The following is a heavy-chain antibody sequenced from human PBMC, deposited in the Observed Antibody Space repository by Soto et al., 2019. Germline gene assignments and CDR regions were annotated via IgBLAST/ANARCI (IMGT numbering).Heavy chain of an antibody. CDR1: GGSFKSGSYY. Sequence: QVLLQESGPRLVRPSETLSLTCTVSGGSFKSGSYYWSWVRQPPGKGLEWIGYVYYTGRTSYSPSLKSRVTISADTSKNQFSLILTSVTAADTAVYYCARDYDYFDHCGQGSLVTVSS. J-gene: IGHJ4*02. CDR2: VYYTGRT. D-gene: IGHD3-16*01. V-gene: IGHV4-61*01. CDR3: ARDYDYFDH.